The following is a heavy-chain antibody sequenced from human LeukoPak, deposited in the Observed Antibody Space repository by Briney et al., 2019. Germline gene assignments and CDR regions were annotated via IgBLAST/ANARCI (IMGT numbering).Heavy chain of an antibody. CDR1: GLTVSSYA. D-gene: IGHD3-10*01. CDR3: AKYTSGTYYRGLDQ. CDR2: IIGTAGNT. Sequence: GESLRLSCGASGLTVSSYAMSWVRQAPGKGLEWVSTIIGTAGNTYYADSVKGRFTISRDDSRNTVYLQMNSLRAEDTAVHSCAKYTSGTYYRGLDQWGQGTLVTVSS. V-gene: IGHV3-23*01. J-gene: IGHJ4*02.